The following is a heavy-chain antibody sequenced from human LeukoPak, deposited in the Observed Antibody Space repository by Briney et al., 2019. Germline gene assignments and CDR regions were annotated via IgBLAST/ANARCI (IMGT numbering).Heavy chain of an antibody. D-gene: IGHD3-16*01. CDR2: INNDGSDT. J-gene: IGHJ1*01. V-gene: IGHV3-74*01. CDR3: ARVSGLGMNEYYQH. CDR1: GLSFADSW. Sequence: GGSLRLSCAASGLSFADSWMHWVRQAPGKGLVWVSRINNDGSDTRYADSVRGRFTISRDNAKNTLYLQMNSLRAEDTAVYYCARVSGLGMNEYYQHWGQGALVTVPS.